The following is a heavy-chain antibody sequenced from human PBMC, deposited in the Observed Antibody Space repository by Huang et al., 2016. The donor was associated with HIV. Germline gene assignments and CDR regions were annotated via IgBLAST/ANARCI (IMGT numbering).Heavy chain of an antibody. CDR3: ARHGRVAGHYYNNMDV. CDR2: IYYSGNT. D-gene: IGHD6-19*01. CDR1: GGSISSSSYY. V-gene: IGHV4-39*01. Sequence: LQLQESGPGLVKSSETLSLICTVSGGSISSSSYYWGWIRQPPGKGPEWIGRIYYSGNTSYTPPLTSRVTISVDTSKNQFSLKVNSVTAADTAVYYCARHGRVAGHYYNNMDVWGRGTTVTVSS. J-gene: IGHJ6*02.